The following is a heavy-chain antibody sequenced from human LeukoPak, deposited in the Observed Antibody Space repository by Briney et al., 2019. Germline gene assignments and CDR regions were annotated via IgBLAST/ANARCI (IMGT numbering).Heavy chain of an antibody. J-gene: IGHJ4*02. V-gene: IGHV4-4*07. Sequence: SQTLSLTCTVSGGSIRSYYWSWIRQPAGKGLEWIGRIYSSGSTNYNPSLKSRVTISVDTSKNQFSLRLRSVTAADTAVYYCARSRGFGVVTPFDYWGQGTLVTVSS. CDR1: GGSIRSYY. D-gene: IGHD3-3*01. CDR3: ARSRGFGVVTPFDY. CDR2: IYSSGST.